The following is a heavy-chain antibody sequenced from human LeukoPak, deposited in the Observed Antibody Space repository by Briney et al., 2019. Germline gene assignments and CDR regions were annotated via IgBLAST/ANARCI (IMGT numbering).Heavy chain of an antibody. D-gene: IGHD3-22*01. CDR2: INSDGSST. V-gene: IGHV3-74*01. CDR1: GFTLSGYW. J-gene: IGHJ3*02. Sequence: GGSLRLSCAASGFTLSGYWMHWVHQAPGKGLVWVSRINSDGSSTTYADSVKGRFTNSRDHAKNTLSLQMNSLSAEDTAVYYCARELGVGVIGDAFDIWGQGTMVTVSS. CDR3: ARELGVGVIGDAFDI.